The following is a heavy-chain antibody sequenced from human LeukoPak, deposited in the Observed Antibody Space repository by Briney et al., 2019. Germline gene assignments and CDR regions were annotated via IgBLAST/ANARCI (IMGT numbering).Heavy chain of an antibody. CDR2: MNPNSGNT. CDR3: ARVRGVVAATPPPRFDP. Sequence: ASVKVSCKASGYTFTSYDINWVRQATGQGLEWMGWMNPNSGNTGYAQKFQGRVTMTRNTSISTAYMELSSLRSEDTAVYYCARVRGVVAATPPPRFDPWGQGTLVTVSS. J-gene: IGHJ5*02. D-gene: IGHD2-15*01. CDR1: GYTFTSYD. V-gene: IGHV1-8*01.